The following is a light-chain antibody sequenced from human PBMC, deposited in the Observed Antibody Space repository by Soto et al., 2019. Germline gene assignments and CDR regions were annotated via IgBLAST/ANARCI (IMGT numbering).Light chain of an antibody. V-gene: IGKV1-5*03. CDR3: QQYNSYSYT. Sequence: DIQMTQSPSTLSASVGDRVTITCRASQSISDWLAWYQQKPGKAPNLLIYKASTLESGVPSRFSGIGSGTEFTLTISSLQPDDFATYYCQQYNSYSYTFGRGTKLEIK. CDR1: QSISDW. CDR2: KAS. J-gene: IGKJ2*01.